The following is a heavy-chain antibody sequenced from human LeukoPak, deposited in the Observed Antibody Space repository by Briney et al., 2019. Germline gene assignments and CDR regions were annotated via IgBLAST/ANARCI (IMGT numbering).Heavy chain of an antibody. CDR1: GGSFSGYY. J-gene: IGHJ4*02. D-gene: IGHD3-22*01. CDR2: INHSGST. CDR3: ARGRHYDSSGYYPLDFDY. V-gene: IGHV4-34*01. Sequence: PSETLSLTCAVYGGSFSGYYWSWIRQPPGKGLEWIGEINHSGSTNYNPSLKSRVTISVDTSKNQFSLKLSSVTAADMAVYYCARGRHYDSSGYYPLDFDYWGQGTLVTVSS.